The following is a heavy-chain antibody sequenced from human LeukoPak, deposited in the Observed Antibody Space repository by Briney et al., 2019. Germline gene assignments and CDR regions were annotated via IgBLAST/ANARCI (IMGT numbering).Heavy chain of an antibody. CDR3: ARECGLRYFDWSLLDYGMDV. J-gene: IGHJ6*02. D-gene: IGHD3-9*01. Sequence: GGSLRLSCAASGFTFSSYSMNWVRQAPGEGLEWVSSISSSSSYIYYADSVKGRFTISRDNAKNSLYLQMNSLRAEDTAVYYCARECGLRYFDWSLLDYGMDVWGQGTTVTVSS. CDR1: GFTFSSYS. V-gene: IGHV3-21*01. CDR2: ISSSSSYI.